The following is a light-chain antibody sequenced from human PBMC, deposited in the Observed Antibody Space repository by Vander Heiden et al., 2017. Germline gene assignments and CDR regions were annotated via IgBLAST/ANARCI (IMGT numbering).Light chain of an antibody. Sequence: QSALTQPASVSGSPGLSITISCTGTSSDIGGYSYVSWYQRHPDKAPKLIIYDVDSRPSWVSNRFSGSKSGKTASLTISGLQAEDEAEYYCSSYTTSGTFPYVFGAGTQVTVL. CDR1: SSDIGGYSY. V-gene: IGLV2-14*01. CDR2: DVD. J-gene: IGLJ1*01. CDR3: SSYTTSGTFPYV.